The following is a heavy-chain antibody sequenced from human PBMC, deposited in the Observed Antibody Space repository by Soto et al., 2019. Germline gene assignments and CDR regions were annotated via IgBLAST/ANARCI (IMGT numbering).Heavy chain of an antibody. CDR3: ARGGVSTRTFDY. J-gene: IGHJ4*02. CDR1: GYNFAGYW. D-gene: IGHD3-3*01. V-gene: IGHV5-51*01. CDR2: IYPSDSDT. Sequence: PGESLKISCKGSGYNFAGYWIAWVRQMPGKGLELMGIIYPSDSDTRYRPSFQGQVTISADKSISSAYLQWSSLRASDTAMYYCARGGVSTRTFDYWGQGPPVTVP.